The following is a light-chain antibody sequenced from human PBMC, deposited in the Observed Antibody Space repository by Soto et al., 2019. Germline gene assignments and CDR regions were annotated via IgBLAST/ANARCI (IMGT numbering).Light chain of an antibody. CDR1: SSNIGNNA. Sequence: QPVLTQPPWVSEAPRRRVTISCSGSSSNIGNNAVNWYQQLPGKAPKLLIYYDDLLPSGVSDRFSASKSGTSASLAISGLQCEDEADYHCAAWDDRLNGYVFGTGTKVTVL. CDR3: AAWDDRLNGYV. J-gene: IGLJ1*01. CDR2: YDD. V-gene: IGLV1-36*01.